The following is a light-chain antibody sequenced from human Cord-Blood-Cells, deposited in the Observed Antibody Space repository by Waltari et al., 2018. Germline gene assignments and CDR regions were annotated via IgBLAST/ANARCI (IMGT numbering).Light chain of an antibody. CDR2: LGS. J-gene: IGKJ5*01. V-gene: IGKV2-28*01. Sequence: DIVMTQSPLSLPVTPGEPASISCRSSQSPLHSNGYNYLDWYLQKQGQSPQLLIYLGSNRASWVPDRLSGSGSGTEFTLKISRVEAEDVGVYYCMQALQTPITFGQGTRLEIK. CDR1: QSPLHSNGYNY. CDR3: MQALQTPIT.